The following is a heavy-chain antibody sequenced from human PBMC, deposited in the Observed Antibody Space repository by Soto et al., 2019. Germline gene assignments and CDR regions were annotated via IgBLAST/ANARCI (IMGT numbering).Heavy chain of an antibody. CDR2: IHYSGST. V-gene: IGHV4-39*01. D-gene: IGHD6-19*01. Sequence: SETLSLTCTVSGGSIRDTIYYWGWIRQPPGKGLEWIGSIHYSGSTHYNPSLKSRVTISVDPSKSQFSLNLTSVTPADTSVYYCARNMRAVAAPLAYWGQGTVVTVSS. J-gene: IGHJ4*02. CDR3: ARNMRAVAAPLAY. CDR1: GGSIRDTIYY.